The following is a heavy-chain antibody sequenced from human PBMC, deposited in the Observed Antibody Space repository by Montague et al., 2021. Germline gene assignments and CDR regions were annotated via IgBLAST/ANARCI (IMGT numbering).Heavy chain of an antibody. CDR1: GESINGWY. V-gene: IGHV4-59*13. CDR3: AREVFDANYGFFV. Sequence: SETLSLTCTVSGESINGWYWSWIRQPPGEGLEWIGSVIHSGATNYSPSLKSRVTMSADTSKNQVSLKVNSVTAADTAVYYCAREVFDANYGFFVRGLGTLVTVSS. CDR2: VIHSGAT. D-gene: IGHD3-3*01. J-gene: IGHJ4*02.